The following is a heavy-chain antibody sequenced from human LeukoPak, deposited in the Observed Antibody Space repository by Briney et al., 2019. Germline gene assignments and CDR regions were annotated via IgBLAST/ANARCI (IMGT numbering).Heavy chain of an antibody. D-gene: IGHD3-3*01. J-gene: IGHJ4*02. CDR2: IFYSGST. CDR1: GGSISSYY. CDR3: ASSPAGDYDFWSGPYYFDY. V-gene: IGHV4-59*01. Sequence: PSETLSLTCTVSGGSISSYYWSWIRQPPGKGLEWIGYIFYSGSTKYNPSPKSRVTISVDTSKNQFSLKLSSVTAADTAVYYCASSPAGDYDFWSGPYYFDYWGQGTLVTVSS.